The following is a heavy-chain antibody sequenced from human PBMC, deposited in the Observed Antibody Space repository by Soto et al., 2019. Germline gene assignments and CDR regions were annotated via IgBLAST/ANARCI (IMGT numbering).Heavy chain of an antibody. D-gene: IGHD1-7*01. CDR1: GFTFSSYS. CDR3: ARAGYNWKYDAFDI. V-gene: IGHV3-21*01. J-gene: IGHJ3*02. CDR2: ISSSSSYI. Sequence: GGSLRLSCAASGFTFSSYSMNWVRQAPGKGLEWVSSISSSSSYIYYADSVKGRFTISRDNAKNSLYLQMNSLRAEDTAVYYCARAGYNWKYDAFDIWGQGTMVTVSS.